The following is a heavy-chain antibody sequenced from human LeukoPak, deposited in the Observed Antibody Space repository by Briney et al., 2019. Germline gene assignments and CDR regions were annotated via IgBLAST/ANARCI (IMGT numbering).Heavy chain of an antibody. CDR3: AREQTGSRLYYYYYGMDV. J-gene: IGHJ6*02. CDR2: VIPILGTS. Sequence: SVKVSCKASGGTFSSYAISWVRQAPGQGLEWMGRVIPILGTSKYAQRFQGRVTITADTSTDTAYVELSSLGSEDTALYYCAREQTGSRLYYYYYGMDVWGQGTTVTVSS. CDR1: GGTFSSYA. D-gene: IGHD1-1*01. V-gene: IGHV1-69*04.